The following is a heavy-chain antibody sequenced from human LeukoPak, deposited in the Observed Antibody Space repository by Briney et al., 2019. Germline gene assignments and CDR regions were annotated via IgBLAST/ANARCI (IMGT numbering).Heavy chain of an antibody. Sequence: GASVKVSCKASGYTFTSYDINWVRQATGQGPEWMGWMNPNSGNTGYAQKFQGRVTITRNTSISTAYMELSSLRSEDTAVYYCARTRRYDFWSGYWVFDYWGQGTLVTVSS. CDR3: ARTRRYDFWSGYWVFDY. D-gene: IGHD3-3*01. J-gene: IGHJ4*02. CDR2: MNPNSGNT. CDR1: GYTFTSYD. V-gene: IGHV1-8*03.